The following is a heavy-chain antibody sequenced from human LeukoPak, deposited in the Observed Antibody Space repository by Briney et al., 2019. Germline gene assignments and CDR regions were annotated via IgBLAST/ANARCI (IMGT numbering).Heavy chain of an antibody. D-gene: IGHD6-19*01. CDR3: ASSRGLSSGWHDFDY. Sequence: GGSLRLSCAASGFTFSSYWMSWVRQAPGKGLEWVANIKQDGSEKYYVDSVKGRFTISRDNAKNSLYLRMNSLRAEDTAVYYCASSRGLSSGWHDFDYWGQGTLVTVSS. CDR2: IKQDGSEK. V-gene: IGHV3-7*01. CDR1: GFTFSSYW. J-gene: IGHJ4*02.